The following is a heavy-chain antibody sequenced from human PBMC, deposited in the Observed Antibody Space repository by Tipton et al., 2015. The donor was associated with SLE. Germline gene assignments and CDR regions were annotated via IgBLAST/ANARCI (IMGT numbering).Heavy chain of an antibody. CDR2: IYYSGST. CDR1: GGSVSSGGYY. CDR3: ARGGHTAMVTFDY. Sequence: TLSLTCTVSGGSVSSGGYYWSWMRQHPGKGLEWIGYIYYSGSTYYNPSLKSRVTISVDTSKNQFSLKLSSVTAADTAVYYGARGGHTAMVTFDYGGQGTLVTVSS. V-gene: IGHV4-31*03. D-gene: IGHD5-18*01. J-gene: IGHJ4*02.